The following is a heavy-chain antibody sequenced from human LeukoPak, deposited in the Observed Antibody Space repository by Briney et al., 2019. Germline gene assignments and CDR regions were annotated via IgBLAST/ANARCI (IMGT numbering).Heavy chain of an antibody. CDR3: ARGHYGLDV. CDR1: GFTFSNHY. Sequence: PGGSLRLSCAASGFTFSNHYLSWIRQAPGKGLEWVSYIGISATTIYHADSVKGRFTISRDNAKNSLYLQMNSLGVDDTAVYYCARGHYGLDVWGQGTTVTVSS. CDR2: IGISATTI. V-gene: IGHV3-11*01. J-gene: IGHJ6*02.